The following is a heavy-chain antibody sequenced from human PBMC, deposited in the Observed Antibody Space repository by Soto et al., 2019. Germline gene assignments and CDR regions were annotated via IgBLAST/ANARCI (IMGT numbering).Heavy chain of an antibody. V-gene: IGHV1-69*12. D-gene: IGHD4-4*01. CDR1: GGTFSSSA. Sequence: QVQLVQSGAEMKEPGSSVKVSCKTSGGTFSSSAISWLRQAPGQGLEWMGGIIPLFRTPDYAQKFQGRVTIAADESTSTAYMELRSLRSDDTSVYYCARENDRLQLGGNYYYILDVWGQGTTITVSS. J-gene: IGHJ6*02. CDR3: ARENDRLQLGGNYYYILDV. CDR2: IIPLFRTP.